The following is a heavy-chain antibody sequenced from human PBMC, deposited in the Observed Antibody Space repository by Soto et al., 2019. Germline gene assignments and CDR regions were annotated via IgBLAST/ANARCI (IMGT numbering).Heavy chain of an antibody. V-gene: IGHV3-11*06. D-gene: IGHD1-26*01. J-gene: IGHJ6*02. CDR2: ISTVSSAT. CDR3: ARYSGSYLSAYFYGMDV. CDR1: GFTFSDYY. Sequence: QVQLVESGGSLVKPGGSVRLSCAASGFTFSDYYMTWIRQAPGKGLEWVSFISTVSSATNYADSVKGRFTISRDNAKNLVYLQMESLRAEDMAVYYCARYSGSYLSAYFYGMDVWGQGATVTVSS.